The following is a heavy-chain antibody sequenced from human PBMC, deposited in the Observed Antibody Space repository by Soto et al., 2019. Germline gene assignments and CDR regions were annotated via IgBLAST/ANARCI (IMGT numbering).Heavy chain of an antibody. V-gene: IGHV1-46*03. D-gene: IGHD5-18*01. CDR3: AREPPGGYNFDY. CDR1: GYTFTSYY. Sequence: ASVKVSCKTSGYTFTSYYLHWMRQAPGQGLEWMGIIYPTGGSTSYTQKFQGRVTMTRDTSTSTVYMELSSLTSEDTAVYYCAREPPGGYNFDYWGPGTLVTVSS. CDR2: IYPTGGST. J-gene: IGHJ4*02.